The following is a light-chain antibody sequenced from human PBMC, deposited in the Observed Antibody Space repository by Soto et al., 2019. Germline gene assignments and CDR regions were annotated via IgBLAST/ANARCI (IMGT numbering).Light chain of an antibody. Sequence: DIQMTQSPSTLSASVGDRVTITCRASQSISNWVAWYQQKPGKAPKLLIHDASSLESGVPSRFSGRGSGTEFTLTISSLQPDDFATYYCQQYNSYPWTFGQGTKVDI. V-gene: IGKV1-5*01. CDR3: QQYNSYPWT. CDR2: DAS. J-gene: IGKJ1*01. CDR1: QSISNW.